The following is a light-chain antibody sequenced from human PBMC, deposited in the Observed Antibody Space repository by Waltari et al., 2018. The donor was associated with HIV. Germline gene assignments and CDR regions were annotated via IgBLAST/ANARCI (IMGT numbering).Light chain of an antibody. CDR3: QRSYSTPIYT. J-gene: IGKJ2*01. CDR1: QSISSY. V-gene: IGKV1-39*01. CDR2: AAS. Sequence: DLQMTQSPSSLSASVGDRVTITCWASQSISSYLNWYQQKPGKAPKLLIYAASSLQSGGPSRVSGSGSGTDFTLTSSSLQPEDCATYDWQRSYSTPIYTFGQGTKLEIK.